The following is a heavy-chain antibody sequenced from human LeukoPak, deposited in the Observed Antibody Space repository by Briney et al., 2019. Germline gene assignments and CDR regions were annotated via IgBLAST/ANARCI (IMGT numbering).Heavy chain of an antibody. J-gene: IGHJ4*02. V-gene: IGHV5-51*01. CDR2: IYPGDSDT. CDR3: ARQAPFYDFWSGNQDLYYFGY. Sequence: GESLKISCKGSGYSFTSYWIGWVRQMPGKGLEWMGIIYPGDSDTRYSPSFQGQVTISADKSISTAYLQWSSLKASDTAMYYCARQAPFYDFWSGNQDLYYFGYWGQGTLVTVSS. CDR1: GYSFTSYW. D-gene: IGHD3-3*01.